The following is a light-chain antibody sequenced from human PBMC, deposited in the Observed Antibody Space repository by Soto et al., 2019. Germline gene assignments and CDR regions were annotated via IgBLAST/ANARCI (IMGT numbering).Light chain of an antibody. V-gene: IGKV1-5*03. Sequence: DIHMTQSPSSLSASVGDRVTITCRASQSISIWLAWYQQKPGKAPNLLIYKASSLESGVPSRFSGSGSGTEFTLTISSLQPDDFATYYCQQYNTFPLTFGGGTKVEIK. J-gene: IGKJ4*01. CDR3: QQYNTFPLT. CDR1: QSISIW. CDR2: KAS.